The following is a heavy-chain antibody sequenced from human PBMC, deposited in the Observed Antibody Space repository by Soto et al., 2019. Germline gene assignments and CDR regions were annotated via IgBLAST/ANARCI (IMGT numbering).Heavy chain of an antibody. CDR1: GFTFSSYG. CDR2: ISYDGSNK. J-gene: IGHJ4*02. CDR3: AKDGEMATTIVLWNYFDY. D-gene: IGHD1-1*01. V-gene: IGHV3-30*18. Sequence: GGSLRLSCAASGFTFSSYGMHWVRQAPGKGLEWVAVISYDGSNKYYADSVKGRFTISRDNSKNTLYLQMNSLRAEDTAVYYCAKDGEMATTIVLWNYFDYWGQGTLVTVSS.